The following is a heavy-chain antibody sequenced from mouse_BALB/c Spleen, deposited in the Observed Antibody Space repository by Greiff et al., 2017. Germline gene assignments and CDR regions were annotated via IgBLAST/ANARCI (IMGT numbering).Heavy chain of an antibody. CDR2: ILPGSGST. J-gene: IGHJ4*01. CDR3: ARGIHYYGYGAMDY. V-gene: IGHV1-9*01. CDR1: GYTFSSYW. Sequence: VQLQQSGAELMKPGASVKISCKATGYTFSSYWIEWVKRRPGHGLEWIGEILPGSGSTNYNEKFKGKATFTADTSSNTAYMQLSSLTSEDSAVYYCARGIHYYGYGAMDYWGQGTSVTVSS. D-gene: IGHD1-2*01.